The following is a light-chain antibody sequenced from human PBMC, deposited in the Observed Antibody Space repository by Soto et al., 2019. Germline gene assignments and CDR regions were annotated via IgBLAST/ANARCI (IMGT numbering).Light chain of an antibody. J-gene: IGKJ5*01. Sequence: EIVLTQSPGTLSLSPWERATLSCRAIQSVSSSYLAWYQQKPGQAPRLLIYGASSRATGIPDRFSGSGSGTDFTLTISRLEPEDFAVYYCQQYGSSPRTFGQGTRREIK. V-gene: IGKV3-20*01. CDR1: QSVSSSY. CDR3: QQYGSSPRT. CDR2: GAS.